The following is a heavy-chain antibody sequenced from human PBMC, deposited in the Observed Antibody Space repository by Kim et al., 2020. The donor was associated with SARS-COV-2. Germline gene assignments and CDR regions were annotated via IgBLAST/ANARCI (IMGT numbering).Heavy chain of an antibody. Sequence: SETLSLTCTVSGGSISSSSYYWGWIRQPPGKGLEWIGSIYYSGSTYYNPSLKSRVTISVDTSKNQFSLKLSSVTAADTAVYYCAKNTWIQLWGRFDYYYGMDVWGQGTTVTVSS. D-gene: IGHD5-18*01. CDR3: AKNTWIQLWGRFDYYYGMDV. J-gene: IGHJ6*02. V-gene: IGHV4-39*01. CDR2: IYYSGST. CDR1: GGSISSSSYY.